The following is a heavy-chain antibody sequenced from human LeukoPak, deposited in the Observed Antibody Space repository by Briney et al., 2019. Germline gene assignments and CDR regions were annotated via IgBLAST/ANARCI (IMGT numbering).Heavy chain of an antibody. V-gene: IGHV4-38-2*02. CDR3: ARDQAYCGGDCYFDF. CDR2: IYHRGSA. CDR1: NYSIGSAYY. J-gene: IGHJ4*02. Sequence: PSETLSLTCAVSNYSIGSAYYWGWIRQPPGKGLEWIGSIYHRGSADYNPSLKSRVTISVDTSKNQFSLKLKSVTAADTAVYYCARDQAYCGGDCYFDFWGQGTLVTVSS. D-gene: IGHD2-21*02.